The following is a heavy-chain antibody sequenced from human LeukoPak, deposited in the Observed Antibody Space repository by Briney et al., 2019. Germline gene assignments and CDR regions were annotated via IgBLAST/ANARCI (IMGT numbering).Heavy chain of an antibody. D-gene: IGHD1-7*01. J-gene: IGHJ4*02. CDR1: GFTFSNAW. CDR3: TTDRGRTELPLFGY. V-gene: IGHV3-15*01. Sequence: PGGSLRLSCAVSGFTFSNAWMSWVRQAPGKGLEWVGRIKSKTHGGATDYAAPVKGRFTISRDDSKNTLYLQMSSLKTEDTAVYYCTTDRGRTELPLFGYWGQGTLVTVSS. CDR2: IKSKTHGGAT.